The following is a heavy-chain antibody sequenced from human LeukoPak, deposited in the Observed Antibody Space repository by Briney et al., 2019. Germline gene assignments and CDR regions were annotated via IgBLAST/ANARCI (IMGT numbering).Heavy chain of an antibody. D-gene: IGHD6-13*01. V-gene: IGHV1-2*02. CDR2: INPNSGGT. CDR3: ATAHPYSSSFDY. J-gene: IGHJ4*02. CDR1: GYTFTGYY. Sequence: ASVKVSCKASGYTFTGYYMHWVRQAPGQGLEWMGWINPNSGGTNYAQKCQGRVTMPRDTYISTAYMELSRLRSDDTAVYYCATAHPYSSSFDYWGQGTLVTVSS.